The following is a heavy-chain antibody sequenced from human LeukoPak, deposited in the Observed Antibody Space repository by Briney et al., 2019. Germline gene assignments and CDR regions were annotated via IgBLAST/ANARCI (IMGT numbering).Heavy chain of an antibody. Sequence: SGGSLRLSCAASGFTISSYTMNWVRQAPGKGLEWVSSISSSSSYAYYADAVKGRFTISRDNAKNSLYLQMNSLRAEDTAVYYCARLTAAAENWFDPWGQGTLVTVSS. CDR3: ARLTAAAENWFDP. V-gene: IGHV3-21*01. CDR1: GFTISSYT. CDR2: ISSSSSYA. J-gene: IGHJ5*02. D-gene: IGHD6-13*01.